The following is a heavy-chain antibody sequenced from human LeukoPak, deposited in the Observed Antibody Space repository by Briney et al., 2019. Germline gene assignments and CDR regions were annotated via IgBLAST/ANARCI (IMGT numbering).Heavy chain of an antibody. CDR3: AKSNGYGLVDI. V-gene: IGHV3-7*01. D-gene: IGHD3-10*01. Sequence: PGGSLRLSCAASGSSFSNYWINWVRQAPGKGLEWVANIDQDGSEKYYVDSVKGRFTISRDNAKNSLYLQMNSLRVEDTAVYYCAKSNGYGLVDIWGQGTMVTVSS. CDR1: GSSFSNYW. J-gene: IGHJ3*02. CDR2: IDQDGSEK.